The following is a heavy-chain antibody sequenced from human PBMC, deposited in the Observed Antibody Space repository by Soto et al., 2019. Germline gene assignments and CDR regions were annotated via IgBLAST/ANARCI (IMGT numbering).Heavy chain of an antibody. J-gene: IGHJ5*02. D-gene: IGHD6-19*01. V-gene: IGHV4-34*01. Sequence: SETLSLTCAVYGGSFSGYYWSRIRQPPGKGLEWIGEINHSGSTNYNPSLKSRVTISVDTSKNQFSLKLSSVTAADTAVYYCARGRLWQWCGWFEPWGQGTRVTVAS. CDR3: ARGRLWQWCGWFEP. CDR2: INHSGST. CDR1: GGSFSGYY.